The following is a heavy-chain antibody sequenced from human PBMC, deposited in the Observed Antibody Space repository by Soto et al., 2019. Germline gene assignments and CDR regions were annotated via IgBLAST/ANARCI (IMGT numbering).Heavy chain of an antibody. Sequence: QVQLQESGPGLVKPSQTLSLTCTVSGGSISSGGYYWSWIRQHPGKGLEWIGYIYYSGSTYYNPSLKSRVTISVDTSKNQFSRKLSSVTAADTAVYYCARASPRIAAAGTPFDYWGQGTLVTVSS. V-gene: IGHV4-31*03. D-gene: IGHD6-13*01. CDR1: GGSISSGGYY. J-gene: IGHJ4*02. CDR2: IYYSGST. CDR3: ARASPRIAAAGTPFDY.